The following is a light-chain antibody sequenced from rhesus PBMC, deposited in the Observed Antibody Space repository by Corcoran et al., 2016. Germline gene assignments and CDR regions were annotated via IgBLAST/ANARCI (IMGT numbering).Light chain of an antibody. Sequence: QSAPTQPPSVSGSSGQSVTISCTGTSSDLGGYNYVSWYQQHPGKAPKLIIYGFSNRPSGVSDRFSGSKSGNTASLTISGLQAEDESDYYCCSFTTISTFIFGGGTRLTVL. CDR3: CSFTTISTFI. CDR2: GFS. V-gene: IGLV2S7*01. CDR1: SSDLGGYNY. J-gene: IGLJ1*01.